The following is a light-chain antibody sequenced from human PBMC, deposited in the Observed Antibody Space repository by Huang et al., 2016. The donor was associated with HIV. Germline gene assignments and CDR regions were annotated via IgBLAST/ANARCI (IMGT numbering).Light chain of an antibody. J-gene: IGKJ4*01. Sequence: EIVLTQSPGTLSLSPGERATLSYRASQSVTSSYLAWYQQKPGQAPRLLIYGASGRATGIPDKFSGSGSGTDFTLTVSRLEPEDFAVYYCHQYGTSPLTFGGGTKVEIK. CDR1: QSVTSSY. V-gene: IGKV3-20*01. CDR3: HQYGTSPLT. CDR2: GAS.